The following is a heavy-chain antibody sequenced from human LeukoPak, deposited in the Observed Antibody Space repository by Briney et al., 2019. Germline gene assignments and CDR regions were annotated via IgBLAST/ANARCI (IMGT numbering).Heavy chain of an antibody. V-gene: IGHV2-5*02. CDR1: GFSLNTRGVG. Sequence: SGPTLVNPTQTLTLTCTFSGFSLNTRGVGVGWIRQPPGRALEWLALIYWDDDRRYSPSLKSRLTITKDTSNNQVVLTMTNMDPVDTATYFCAHRKNYYDSSVFDNWGQGTLVTVSS. CDR3: AHRKNYYDSSVFDN. D-gene: IGHD3-22*01. CDR2: IYWDDDR. J-gene: IGHJ4*02.